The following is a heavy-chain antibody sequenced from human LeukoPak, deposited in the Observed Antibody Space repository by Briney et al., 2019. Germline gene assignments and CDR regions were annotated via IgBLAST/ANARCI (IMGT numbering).Heavy chain of an antibody. V-gene: IGHV3-9*01. J-gene: IGHJ6*02. D-gene: IGHD2-2*01. Sequence: TGGSLRLSCAASGFTFDDYAMHWVRQAPGKGLEWVSGISWNSGSIGYADSVKGRFTISRDNAKNSLYLQMNSLRAEDTALYYCAKDIGYCSSTSCTSSRGLDVWGQGTTVTVFS. CDR1: GFTFDDYA. CDR3: AKDIGYCSSTSCTSSRGLDV. CDR2: ISWNSGSI.